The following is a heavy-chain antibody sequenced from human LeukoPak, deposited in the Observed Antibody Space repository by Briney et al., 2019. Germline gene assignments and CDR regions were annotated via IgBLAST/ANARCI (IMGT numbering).Heavy chain of an antibody. J-gene: IGHJ6*03. V-gene: IGHV3-11*04. CDR1: GFTFSDYY. CDR3: ARLMAVRGGHYYYFMDV. D-gene: IGHD3-10*01. CDR2: ISSSGSTI. Sequence: PGGSLRLSCAASGFTFSDYYMSWIRQAPGKGLEWVSYISSSGSTIYYADSVKGRFTISRDNAKNSLYLQMTSLRAEDTAVYFCARLMAVRGGHYYYFMDVWGKGTTVTVSS.